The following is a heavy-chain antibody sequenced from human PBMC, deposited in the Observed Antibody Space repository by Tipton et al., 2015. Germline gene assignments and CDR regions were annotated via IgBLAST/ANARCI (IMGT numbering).Heavy chain of an antibody. J-gene: IGHJ5*02. V-gene: IGHV4-39*02. CDR3: ARTYSYDSGTDYEGDWFDP. CDR1: GGSISSYY. Sequence: TLSLTCTVSGGSISSYYWGWIRQSPEKGLEWIGSIYYTGTTHYNPSLKGRLTISLDTTKNHFSLRLNSVTAADTAVYYCARTYSYDSGTDYEGDWFDPWGQGTLVTVSS. CDR2: IYYTGTT. D-gene: IGHD3-10*01.